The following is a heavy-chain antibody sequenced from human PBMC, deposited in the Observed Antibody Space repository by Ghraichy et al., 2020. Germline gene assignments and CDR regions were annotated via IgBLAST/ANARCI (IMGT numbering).Heavy chain of an antibody. CDR3: ARDSQILRHKDFKH. D-gene: IGHD4-17*01. CDR2: IKQDGSEN. Sequence: GGSLRLSCAASEFTFSSYWMSWVRQAPGKWLEWVADIKQDGSENYYVDSVKGLFTISRDNAKNSLYLQMNSLRAEDTAVYYCARDSQILRHKDFKHWGQGTLGTVSS. J-gene: IGHJ1*01. V-gene: IGHV3-7*03. CDR1: EFTFSSYW.